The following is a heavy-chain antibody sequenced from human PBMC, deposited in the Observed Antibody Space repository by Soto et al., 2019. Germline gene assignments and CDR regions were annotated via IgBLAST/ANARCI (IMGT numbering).Heavy chain of an antibody. D-gene: IGHD3-3*01. CDR2: ISAYNGNT. CDR3: ARDPSYDFWSSYPSLPFDY. CDR1: GYTFTSYG. Sequence: GASVKVSCKASGYTFTSYGISWVRQAPGQGLEWMGWISAYNGNTNYAQKLQGRVTMTTDTSTSTAYMELRSLRSDDTAVYYCARDPSYDFWSSYPSLPFDYWGQGTLVTVSS. V-gene: IGHV1-18*01. J-gene: IGHJ4*02.